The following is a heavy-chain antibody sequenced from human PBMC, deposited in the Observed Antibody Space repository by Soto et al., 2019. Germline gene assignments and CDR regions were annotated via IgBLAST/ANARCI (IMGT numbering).Heavy chain of an antibody. V-gene: IGHV1-69*06. Sequence: GASVKVSCKASGGTFSSYAISWVRQAPGQGLEWMGGIIPIFGTANYAQKFQGRVTITADKSTSTACMELSSLRSEDTAVYYCAINSPIFGVLILSWFGPWGQGTLVTVSS. D-gene: IGHD3-3*01. CDR3: AINSPIFGVLILSWFGP. CDR1: GGTFSSYA. J-gene: IGHJ5*02. CDR2: IIPIFGTA.